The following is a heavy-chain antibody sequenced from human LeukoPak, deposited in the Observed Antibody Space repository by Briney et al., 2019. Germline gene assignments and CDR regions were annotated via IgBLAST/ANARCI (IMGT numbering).Heavy chain of an antibody. D-gene: IGHD2-2*02. CDR2: FDPEDGET. CDR3: ATVSVSRIGVVVPAAITDYYYYMDV. J-gene: IGHJ6*03. V-gene: IGHV1-24*01. Sequence: ASVKVSCKVSGYTLTELSMHWVRQAPGKGLEWMGGFDPEDGETIYAQKFQGRVTMTEDTSTDTAYMELSSLRSEDTAVYYCATVSVSRIGVVVPAAITDYYYYMDVWGKGTTVTVSS. CDR1: GYTLTELS.